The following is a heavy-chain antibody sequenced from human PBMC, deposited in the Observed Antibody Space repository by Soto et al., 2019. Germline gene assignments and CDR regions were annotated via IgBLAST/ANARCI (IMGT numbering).Heavy chain of an antibody. CDR3: AHRPEAPMVRTSNWFDP. V-gene: IGHV2-5*02. CDR2: IYWDDDK. D-gene: IGHD3-10*01. CDR1: GFSLSTTRVG. Sequence: QISLKESGPTLVKPTQTLTLTCTFSGFSLSTTRVGVGWIRQPPGKALEWLALIYWDDDKRYSPSLKSRLTITKDTSKNQVVLTMTNMDPLDTATYYCAHRPEAPMVRTSNWFDPWGQGTLVIVSS. J-gene: IGHJ5*02.